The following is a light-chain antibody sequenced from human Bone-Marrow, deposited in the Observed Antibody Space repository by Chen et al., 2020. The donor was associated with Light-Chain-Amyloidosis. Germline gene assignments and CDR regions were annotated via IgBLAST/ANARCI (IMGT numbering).Light chain of an antibody. J-gene: IGLJ2*01. CDR3: QSADSSGTYEVI. V-gene: IGLV3-25*03. CDR1: DLPTKY. Sequence: SYELTRPPSVSVSPGQTARITCSGDDLPTKYAYWYQQKPGQDPVLVIHRDTERPSGISERFSGSSSGTTATLTISGVQAEDEADYRCQSADSSGTYEVIFGGGTKLTVL. CDR2: RDT.